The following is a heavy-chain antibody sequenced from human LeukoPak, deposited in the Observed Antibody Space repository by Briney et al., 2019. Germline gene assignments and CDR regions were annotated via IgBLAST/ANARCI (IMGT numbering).Heavy chain of an antibody. Sequence: PGGSLRLSCAASGFTFSSYEMNWVRQAPGKGLEWVSYISSSGSTIYYADSVKGRFTISRDNAKNSLYLQMNSLRAEDTAVYYCARDPQARWLQTLPGYWGQGTLVTVSS. CDR1: GFTFSSYE. V-gene: IGHV3-48*03. J-gene: IGHJ4*02. D-gene: IGHD5-24*01. CDR2: ISSSGSTI. CDR3: ARDPQARWLQTLPGY.